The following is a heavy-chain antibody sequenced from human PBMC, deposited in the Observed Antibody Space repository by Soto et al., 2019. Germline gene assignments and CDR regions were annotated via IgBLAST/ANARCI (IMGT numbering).Heavy chain of an antibody. CDR1: GFMFSTYL. V-gene: IGHV3-7*01. CDR3: VGALTYEVPYYYYGMDV. D-gene: IGHD3-16*01. CDR2: IRQGGNEK. J-gene: IGHJ6*02. Sequence: EVQLVESGGGLVQPGGSLRLSCTASGFMFSTYLMSWVRQAPGKGLEWVANIRQGGNEKFYVDSVKGRFIISRDNAKKSLYLQMNSLRAEDTAVYYCVGALTYEVPYYYYGMDVWGQGTTVTVSS.